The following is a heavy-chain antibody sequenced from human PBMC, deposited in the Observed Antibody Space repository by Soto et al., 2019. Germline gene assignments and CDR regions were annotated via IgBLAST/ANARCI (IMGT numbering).Heavy chain of an antibody. CDR3: ARVPVMYSSGWYPFDY. Sequence: PGGFLRLSCAASGFTFSSYGMHWVRQAPGKGLEWVAVIWYDGSNKYYADSVKGRFTISRDNSKNTLYLQMNSLRAEDTAVYYCARVPVMYSSGWYPFDYWGQGTLVTVSS. V-gene: IGHV3-33*01. CDR1: GFTFSSYG. J-gene: IGHJ4*02. CDR2: IWYDGSNK. D-gene: IGHD6-19*01.